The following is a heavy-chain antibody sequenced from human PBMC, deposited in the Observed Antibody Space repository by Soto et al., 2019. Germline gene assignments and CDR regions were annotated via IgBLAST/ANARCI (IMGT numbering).Heavy chain of an antibody. Sequence: PSETLSLTCAVYGGAFSGYYWSWIRQPPGKGLEWIGEINHSGSTNYNPSLKSRVTISVDTSKNQFSLKLSSVTAADTAVYYCASGRVWNYGNYYYYMDVWGKGTTVTVSS. D-gene: IGHD1-7*01. J-gene: IGHJ6*03. CDR3: ASGRVWNYGNYYYYMDV. CDR2: INHSGST. V-gene: IGHV4-34*01. CDR1: GGAFSGYY.